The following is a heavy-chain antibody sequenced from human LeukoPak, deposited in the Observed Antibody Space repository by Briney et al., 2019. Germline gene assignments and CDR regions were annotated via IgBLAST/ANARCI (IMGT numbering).Heavy chain of an antibody. D-gene: IGHD3-9*01. CDR3: ARAGRYGPGCPDY. CDR1: GFTFSDYW. J-gene: IGHJ4*02. V-gene: IGHV3-7*01. Sequence: GGSLRLSCAASGFTFSDYWMSWVRQAPGKGLEWVAYIKQDGCEKYYVDSVKGRFTISRDNARNSLYLQMDSLGLEDRAVYYCARAGRYGPGCPDYWGQGTQVTVSS. CDR2: IKQDGCEK.